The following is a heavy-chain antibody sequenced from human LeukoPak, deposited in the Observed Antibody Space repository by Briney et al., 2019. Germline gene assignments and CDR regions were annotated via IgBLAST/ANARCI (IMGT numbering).Heavy chain of an antibody. CDR3: ASSRVGAQYDFDY. Sequence: EASVKVSCKASGYTFTGYYMHWVRQAPGQGLEWMGWINPNSGDTNYAQKFQGRVTMTRDTSISTAYMELSRLRSDDTAVYYCASSRVGAQYDFDYWGQGTLVTVSS. CDR1: GYTFTGYY. V-gene: IGHV1-2*02. CDR2: INPNSGDT. J-gene: IGHJ4*02. D-gene: IGHD1-26*01.